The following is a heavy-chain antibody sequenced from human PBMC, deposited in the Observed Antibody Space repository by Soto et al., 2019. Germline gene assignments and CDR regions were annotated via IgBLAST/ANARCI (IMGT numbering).Heavy chain of an antibody. V-gene: IGHV4-31*03. D-gene: IGHD3-16*01. Sequence: PSETLSLTCTVSGGSISSGVYYWSWIRHHPGKGLEWIGYIYYSGSTYYNPSLKSRVTISVDTSKNQFSLKLSSVTAADTAVYYCARVLFTRNYYYYGMDVWGQGTTVTVS. J-gene: IGHJ6*02. CDR3: ARVLFTRNYYYYGMDV. CDR2: IYYSGST. CDR1: GGSISSGVYY.